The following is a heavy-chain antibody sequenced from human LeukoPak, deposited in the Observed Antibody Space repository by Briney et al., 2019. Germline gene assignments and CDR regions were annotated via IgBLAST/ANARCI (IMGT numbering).Heavy chain of an antibody. V-gene: IGHV3-48*03. CDR2: LSSSGFII. CDR3: ARDGDYYDSSAYSFSDAFDI. D-gene: IGHD3-22*01. Sequence: PGGSLRLSCRASGFTFTRHEMSWVRQAPGKGLEWVSYLSSSGFIIYYADSVKGRFTISRDNAKNSLYLQMNSLRAEDTAVYYCARDGDYYDSSAYSFSDAFDIWGQGTMVTVSS. J-gene: IGHJ3*02. CDR1: GFTFTRHE.